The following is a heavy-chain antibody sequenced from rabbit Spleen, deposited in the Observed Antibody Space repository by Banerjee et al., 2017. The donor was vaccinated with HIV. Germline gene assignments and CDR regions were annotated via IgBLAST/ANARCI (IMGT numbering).Heavy chain of an antibody. D-gene: IGHD2-1*01. CDR2: IYGDRSGST. CDR1: GFDLSSYYY. J-gene: IGHJ4*01. V-gene: IGHV1S40*01. Sequence: QSLEESGGDLVKPGASLTLTCTASGFDLSSYYYMCWVRQAPGKGLECIACIYGDRSGSTYYANWAKGRFTISRTSSTTVTLEMTSLTAADTATYFCARGSAAMTMVITGFYLNLWGQGTLVTVS. CDR3: ARGSAAMTMVITGFYLNL.